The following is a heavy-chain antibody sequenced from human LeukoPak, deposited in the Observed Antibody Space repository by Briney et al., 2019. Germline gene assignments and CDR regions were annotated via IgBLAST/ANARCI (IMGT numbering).Heavy chain of an antibody. J-gene: IGHJ4*02. V-gene: IGHV4-4*07. D-gene: IGHD2-2*01. CDR2: IYTSGST. CDR3: ARDREYCSSTSCPDVFDY. CDR1: GGSISSYY. Sequence: SETLSLTCTVSGGSISSYYRSWIRQPAGKGLEWIGRIYTSGSTNYNPSLKSRVTMSVDTSKNQFSLKLSSVTAADTAVYYCARDREYCSSTSCPDVFDYWGQGTLVTVSS.